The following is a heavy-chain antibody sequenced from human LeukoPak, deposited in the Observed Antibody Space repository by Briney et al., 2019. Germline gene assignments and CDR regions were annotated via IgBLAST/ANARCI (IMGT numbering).Heavy chain of an antibody. Sequence: GGSLRLSCAASGFTFSSYWMSWVRQAPGKGLEWVANIKQDGSEKYYVDSVKGLFTISRDNAKNSLYLQMNSLRAEDTAVYYCARLIAAAATGWFDPWGQGTLVTVSS. D-gene: IGHD6-13*01. CDR2: IKQDGSEK. J-gene: IGHJ5*02. V-gene: IGHV3-7*01. CDR1: GFTFSSYW. CDR3: ARLIAAAATGWFDP.